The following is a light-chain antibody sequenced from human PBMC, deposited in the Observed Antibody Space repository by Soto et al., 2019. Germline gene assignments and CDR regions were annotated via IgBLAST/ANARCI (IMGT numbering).Light chain of an antibody. CDR1: QTVLYSSNNKNY. CDR3: QQYGTSPRWT. V-gene: IGKV4-1*01. Sequence: DIVMTQSPGSLAVSLGERATINCKSSQTVLYSSNNKNYLAWYQQKPGQPPKLLIYWASTRANGVPDRFSGSGSGTDFTLTISRLDPADFAVYYCQQYGTSPRWTFGQGTKVDIK. CDR2: WAS. J-gene: IGKJ1*01.